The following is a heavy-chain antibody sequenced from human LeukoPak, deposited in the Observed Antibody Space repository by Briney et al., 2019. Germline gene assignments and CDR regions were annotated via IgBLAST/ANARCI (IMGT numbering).Heavy chain of an antibody. Sequence: ASVKVPCKASGYTFTNYYIHWVRQAPGQGLEWMGIINPSGGSTSYAQKFQGRVTMTRDTSTGTVYMELSSLRSEDTAVYYCAREELGDCGGDCYTHFFDYWGQGTLVTVSS. J-gene: IGHJ4*02. CDR2: INPSGGST. CDR3: AREELGDCGGDCYTHFFDY. V-gene: IGHV1-46*01. D-gene: IGHD2-21*02. CDR1: GYTFTNYY.